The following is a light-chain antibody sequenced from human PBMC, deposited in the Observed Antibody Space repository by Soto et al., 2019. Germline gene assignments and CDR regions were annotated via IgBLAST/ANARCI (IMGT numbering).Light chain of an antibody. CDR2: YDS. V-gene: IGLV3-21*04. J-gene: IGLJ1*01. CDR3: QVWDIMPDNHV. CDR1: NIGDKR. Sequence: SYELTQPPSVSVAPEKTATITCGGDNIGDKRVHWYRQKPGQAPVLLISYDSDRPSGIPERFSGANSGNTATLTISRVEAGDEADYYCQVWDIMPDNHVVGGGTKLTVL.